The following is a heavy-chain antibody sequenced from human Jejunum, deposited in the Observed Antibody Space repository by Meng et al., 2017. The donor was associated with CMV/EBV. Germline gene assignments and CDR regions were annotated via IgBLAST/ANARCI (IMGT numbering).Heavy chain of an antibody. CDR3: AKEKVVSWAGSVGFDV. CDR2: LKNDGSEK. CDR1: FSFSNYW. Sequence: FSFSNYWMNWVRPAPGKGLEWVANLKNDGSEKYYVNSVKGRFTISRDNAKNSLYLQMNSLRAEDTAIYYCAKEKVVSWAGSVGFDVWGRGTMVTVSS. V-gene: IGHV3-7*03. J-gene: IGHJ3*01. D-gene: IGHD6-19*01.